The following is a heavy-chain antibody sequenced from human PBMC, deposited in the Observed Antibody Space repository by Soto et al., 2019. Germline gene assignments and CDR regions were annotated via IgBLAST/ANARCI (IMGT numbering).Heavy chain of an antibody. CDR2: ISAYNGNT. CDR3: ARGVYSNPLYYYYYYMDV. D-gene: IGHD4-4*01. J-gene: IGHJ6*03. Sequence: ASVKVSCKASGYTFTSYGISWVRQAPGQGLEWMGWISAYNGNTNYAQKLQGRVTMTTDTSTSTAYMELRSLRSDDTAVYYCARGVYSNPLYYYYYYMDVWGKGTTVTVSS. CDR1: GYTFTSYG. V-gene: IGHV1-18*01.